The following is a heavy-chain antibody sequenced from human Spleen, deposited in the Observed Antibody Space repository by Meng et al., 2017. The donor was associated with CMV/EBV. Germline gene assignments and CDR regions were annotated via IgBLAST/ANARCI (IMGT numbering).Heavy chain of an antibody. CDR2: ISSSRSYI. Sequence: GESLKISCAPSGFSFSTYTMHWVRQAPGKGLEWVSSISSSRSYIYYADSVKGRFTISRDNAKNSLYLQMTSLRAEDTAVYYCARDYYDFWSGYLSPVVYWGQGTLVTVSS. CDR1: GFSFSTYT. J-gene: IGHJ4*02. D-gene: IGHD3-3*01. V-gene: IGHV3-21*01. CDR3: ARDYYDFWSGYLSPVVY.